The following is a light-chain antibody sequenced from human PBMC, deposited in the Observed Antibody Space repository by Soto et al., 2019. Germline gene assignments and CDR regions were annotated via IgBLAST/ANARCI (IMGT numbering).Light chain of an antibody. CDR3: QQYNSYWYT. CDR1: QSISNW. J-gene: IGKJ2*01. Sequence: DIQMTQSPSTLSASVGDRVTITCRASQSISNWLAWYQQKPGKAPKLLIYDASILESGVPSRFSGSRSGTEFTLTISSLQPDDFETYYCQQYNSYWYTFGKGTKVDI. CDR2: DAS. V-gene: IGKV1-5*01.